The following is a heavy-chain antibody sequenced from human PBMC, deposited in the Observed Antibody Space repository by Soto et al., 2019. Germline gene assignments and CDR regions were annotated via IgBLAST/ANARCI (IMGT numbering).Heavy chain of an antibody. J-gene: IGHJ5*02. CDR1: GGSISSGGYY. CDR3: ARDLGIVVVPAAMVGNWFDP. V-gene: IGHV4-31*03. Sequence: PSETLSLTCTVSGGSISSGGYYWSWIRQHPGKGLEWIGYIYYSGSTYYNPSLKSRVTISVDTSKNQFSLKLSSVTAADTAVYYCARDLGIVVVPAAMVGNWFDPWGQGTLVTVSS. D-gene: IGHD2-2*01. CDR2: IYYSGST.